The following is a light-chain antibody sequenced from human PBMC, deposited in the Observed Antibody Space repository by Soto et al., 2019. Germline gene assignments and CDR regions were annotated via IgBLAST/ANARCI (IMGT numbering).Light chain of an antibody. J-gene: IGKJ4*01. CDR1: QSISTY. Sequence: DIHMTQSPSSLSASIGDRVTITCRASQSISTYLNWYQQKPGKAPKLLVYAAFTLQSGVPARFSGSGSGTDFRLTISSLQHEDFASYSCQQSYRIPLTLGGGAKGHIK. V-gene: IGKV1-39*01. CDR2: AAF. CDR3: QQSYRIPLT.